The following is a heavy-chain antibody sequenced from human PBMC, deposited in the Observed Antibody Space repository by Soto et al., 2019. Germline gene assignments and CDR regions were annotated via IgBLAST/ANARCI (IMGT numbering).Heavy chain of an antibody. D-gene: IGHD3-22*01. V-gene: IGHV4-30-4*08. CDR1: GGSISSDIHY. J-gene: IGHJ3*02. CDR2: IYYSGNI. Sequence: SETLSLTCTVSGGSISSDIHYWGWIRQPPGKGLEWIGYIYYSGNIYYNPSLKSRVTISVDTSKNQFSLKLSSVTAADTAVYYCARADNYYDSSGYYTAFDIWGQGTMVTVSS. CDR3: ARADNYYDSSGYYTAFDI.